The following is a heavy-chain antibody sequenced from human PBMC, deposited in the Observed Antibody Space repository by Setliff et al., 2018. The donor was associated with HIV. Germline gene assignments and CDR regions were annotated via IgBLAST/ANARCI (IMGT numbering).Heavy chain of an antibody. J-gene: IGHJ4*02. V-gene: IGHV4-59*11. CDR2: IDHSETT. CDR3: ARTTVRDFGLVITNFDQ. D-gene: IGHD3-3*01. CDR1: GGSINGHS. Sequence: PSETLSLTCTVSGGSINGHSWSWIRQPPGKVLEWIGYIDHSETTNYNPSLKSRLTISIDTSKTQFSLNLSSVTAADTAVYYCARTTVRDFGLVITNFDQWGLGTLVTSPQ.